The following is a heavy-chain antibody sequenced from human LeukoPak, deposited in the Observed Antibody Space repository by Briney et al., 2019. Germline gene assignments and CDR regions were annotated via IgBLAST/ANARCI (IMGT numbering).Heavy chain of an antibody. CDR2: ISAYNGNT. V-gene: IGHV1-18*01. D-gene: IGHD3-22*01. J-gene: IGHJ3*02. Sequence: ASVKVSCKASGYTFTSYGISWVRQAPGQGLEWMGWISAYNGNTNYAQKLQGRVTMTTDTSTSTAYMELRSLRSDDTAVYYCARETYYDSSDDAFDIWGQGTMDTVSS. CDR1: GYTFTSYG. CDR3: ARETYYDSSDDAFDI.